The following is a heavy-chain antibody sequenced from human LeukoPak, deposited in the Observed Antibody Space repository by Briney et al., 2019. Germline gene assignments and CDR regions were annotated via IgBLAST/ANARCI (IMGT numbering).Heavy chain of an antibody. CDR3: AREAGDNAYDF. CDR1: GYTFTAFY. D-gene: IGHD1-14*01. J-gene: IGHJ3*01. CDR2: INPNNGHT. V-gene: IGHV1-2*02. Sequence: ASVKVSCKASGYTFTAFYFHWVRQAPGQGLECMGWINPNNGHTRYAQNFQGRVTMTRDTSITTLYLELSSLRSDDTAIYYCAREAGDNAYDFWGPGTIVTVSS.